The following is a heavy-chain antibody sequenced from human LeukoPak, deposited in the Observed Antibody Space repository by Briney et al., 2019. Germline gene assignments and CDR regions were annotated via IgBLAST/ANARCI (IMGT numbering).Heavy chain of an antibody. CDR1: GFIFSNHW. J-gene: IGHJ3*02. Sequence: PGGSLRLSCAASGFIFSNHWMLWVRQAPGKGLEWVVNINQDASKNYYVDSVKGRFTISRDNAKNLVYLQMNSLRAEDTAVYYCAREEKTSYEDGLDIWGQGTLVIVSS. CDR2: INQDASKN. CDR3: AREEKTSYEDGLDI. D-gene: IGHD3-9*01. V-gene: IGHV3-7*01.